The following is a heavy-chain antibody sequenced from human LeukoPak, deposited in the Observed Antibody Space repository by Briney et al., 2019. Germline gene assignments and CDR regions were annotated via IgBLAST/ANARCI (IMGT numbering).Heavy chain of an antibody. D-gene: IGHD3-16*01. CDR1: GFTFSSYA. V-gene: IGHV3-48*01. CDR3: ARDKSCAS. J-gene: IGHJ4*02. Sequence: GGSLRLSCAASGFTFSSYAMSWVRQAPGKGLEWVSYISSSSSTIYYADSVKGRFTISRDNAKNSLYLQMNSLRAEDTAVYFCARDKSCASWGQGTLVTVSS. CDR2: ISSSSSTI.